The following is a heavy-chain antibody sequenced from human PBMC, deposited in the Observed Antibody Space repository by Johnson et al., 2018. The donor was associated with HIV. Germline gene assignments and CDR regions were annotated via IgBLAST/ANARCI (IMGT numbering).Heavy chain of an antibody. Sequence: VQLVESGGGLVQPGGSLRLSCGASAFTFSSNDMKWVRQAPGKGLEWVGRIKSKTDGGTTDYAAPVKGRFTISRDNVKNTLYLQMNSLRAEDTAVYYCARVRPNPTVTTRGAAFDIWGQGTMVTVSS. CDR2: IKSKTDGGTT. CDR3: ARVRPNPTVTTRGAAFDI. V-gene: IGHV3-15*05. D-gene: IGHD4-17*01. CDR1: AFTFSSND. J-gene: IGHJ3*02.